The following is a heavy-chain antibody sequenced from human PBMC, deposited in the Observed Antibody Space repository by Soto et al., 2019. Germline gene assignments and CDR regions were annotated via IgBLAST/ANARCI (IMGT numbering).Heavy chain of an antibody. D-gene: IGHD2-2*01. V-gene: IGHV3-49*03. J-gene: IGHJ3*02. Sequence: PVGSLRLSCTASGFTFGDYAMSWFRQAPGEGLEWVGFIRSKAYGGTTEYAASVKGRFTISRDDSKSIAYLQMNSLKTEDTAVYYCTRSIVYQLLVGAFDIWGQGTMVTVSS. CDR2: IRSKAYGGTT. CDR3: TRSIVYQLLVGAFDI. CDR1: GFTFGDYA.